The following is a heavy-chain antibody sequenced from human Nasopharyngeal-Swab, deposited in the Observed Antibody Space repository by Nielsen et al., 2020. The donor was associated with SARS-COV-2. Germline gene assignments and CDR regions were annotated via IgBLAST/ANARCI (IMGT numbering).Heavy chain of an antibody. CDR2: IYYRGST. CDR1: GGSISSTSYY. D-gene: IGHD3-22*01. V-gene: IGHV4-39*01. Sequence: SETLSLTCTVSGGSISSTSYYWGWIRQPPGKGLQWLGIIYYRGSTYYNPALKSRVTISVDTSKNQFFLKLNSVTAADTAVYYCAKSRIDMIVVALFDYWGQGTLGTVSS. J-gene: IGHJ4*02. CDR3: AKSRIDMIVVALFDY.